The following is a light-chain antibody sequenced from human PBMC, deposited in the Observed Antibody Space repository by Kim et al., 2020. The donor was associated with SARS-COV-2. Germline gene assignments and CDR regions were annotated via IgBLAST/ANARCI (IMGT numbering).Light chain of an antibody. J-gene: IGLJ3*02. V-gene: IGLV3-1*01. CDR3: QAWDSSTAV. CDR1: KLGDKY. CDR2: QDS. Sequence: VSPGQTASITCSGDKLGDKYACWYQQKPGQSPVLVIYQDSKRPSGIPERFAGSNAGNTATLTISGTQAMDEADYYCQAWDSSTAVFGGGTQLTVL.